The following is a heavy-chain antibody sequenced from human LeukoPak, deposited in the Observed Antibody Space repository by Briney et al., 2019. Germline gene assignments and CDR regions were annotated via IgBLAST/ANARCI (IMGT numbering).Heavy chain of an antibody. V-gene: IGHV4-59*01. D-gene: IGHD3-22*01. CDR3: ARVGEYYYDSSGYSLDAFDI. CDR2: IYYSGSA. CDR1: GGSISSYY. J-gene: IGHJ3*02. Sequence: SETLSLTCTASGGSISSYYWSWIRQPPGKGLEWIGYIYYSGSANYNPSLKSRVTISVDTSKNQFSLKLSSVTAADTAVYYCARVGEYYYDSSGYSLDAFDIWGQGTMVTVSS.